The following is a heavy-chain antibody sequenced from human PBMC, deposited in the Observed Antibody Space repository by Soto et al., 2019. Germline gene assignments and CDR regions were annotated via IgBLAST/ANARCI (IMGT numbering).Heavy chain of an antibody. V-gene: IGHV4-30-4*01. D-gene: IGHD3-16*01. CDR2: IYYSGST. CDR3: ARDKPNYVWGSYSHDAFDI. J-gene: IGHJ3*02. CDR1: GGSISSGDYY. Sequence: PSETLSLTCTVSGGSISSGDYYWSWIRQPPGKGLEWIGYIYYSGSTYYNPSLKSRVTISVDTSKNKFSLKLSSVTAADTAVYYCARDKPNYVWGSYSHDAFDIWGQGTIVT.